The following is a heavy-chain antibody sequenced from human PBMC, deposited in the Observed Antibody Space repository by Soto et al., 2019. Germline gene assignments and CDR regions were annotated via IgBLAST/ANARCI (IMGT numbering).Heavy chain of an antibody. D-gene: IGHD3-10*01. CDR1: GGSISSGGYS. Sequence: SETLSLTCAVSGGSISSGGYSWSWIRQPPGKGLEWIGYMYHSGSTYYNPSLKSRVTISIDRSKNQFSLNVCSVTAADTAVYYCARVKWFGQSGFDYWGEGTLVTVSS. CDR2: MYHSGST. J-gene: IGHJ4*02. V-gene: IGHV4-30-2*02. CDR3: ARVKWFGQSGFDY.